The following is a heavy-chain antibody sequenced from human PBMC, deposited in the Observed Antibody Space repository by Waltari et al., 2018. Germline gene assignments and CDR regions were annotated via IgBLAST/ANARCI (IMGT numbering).Heavy chain of an antibody. Sequence: QVHLVQSGAEVRKPGSSVRVSCEASGGKFGSYAITWVRQAPGQGLEWMAGISPIFGTPNYAQKCQGRGHVAADESTRTAYMDLSSLRSDDTGTYYCAKRIVGGPFDVWGQGTVVIVSS. CDR2: ISPIFGTP. V-gene: IGHV1-69*12. J-gene: IGHJ3*01. CDR1: GGKFGSYA. CDR3: AKRIVGGPFDV. D-gene: IGHD1-26*01.